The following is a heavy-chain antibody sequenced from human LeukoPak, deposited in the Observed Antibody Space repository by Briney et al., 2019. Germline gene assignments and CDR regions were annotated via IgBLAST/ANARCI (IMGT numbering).Heavy chain of an antibody. V-gene: IGHV4-39*01. CDR3: ARHVYGEYGPGDY. J-gene: IGHJ4*02. CDR2: IRNSGNT. CDR1: GDSFSSSSHY. Sequence: SETLSLTCTVSGDSFSSSSHYWGWLRQPPGRGLEWIGSIRNSGNTYHSPSLKSRVTISVDTSKNQFSLKLSSVTAADTAVYYCARHVYGEYGPGDYWGQGILVTVSS. D-gene: IGHD4-17*01.